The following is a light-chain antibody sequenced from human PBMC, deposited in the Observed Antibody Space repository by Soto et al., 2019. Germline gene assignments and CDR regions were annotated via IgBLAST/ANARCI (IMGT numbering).Light chain of an antibody. J-gene: IGKJ1*01. CDR2: GTS. Sequence: AIQMTQSPSSLSASVGDRVTITCRASQGIRTDLGWYQQKPGKAPKLLIYGTSTLQSGVPSRFSGSGSGTEFTLTISSLQPEDFATYFCLQDYNYPRTFRQGTKVEIK. V-gene: IGKV1-6*01. CDR3: LQDYNYPRT. CDR1: QGIRTD.